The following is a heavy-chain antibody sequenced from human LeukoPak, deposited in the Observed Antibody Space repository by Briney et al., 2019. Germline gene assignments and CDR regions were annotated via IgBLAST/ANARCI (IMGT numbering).Heavy chain of an antibody. J-gene: IGHJ5*02. V-gene: IGHV4-38-2*02. Sequence: SETLSLTCGVSGYSISIGYYWGWIRQPPGKGLEWIGIIHHSGSTYYNPSLKSRVTISVDTSENQFYLKVTSVTAADTAVYYCERDLCSSSNCHEGNWFDPWGQGTLVTVSS. D-gene: IGHD2-2*01. CDR3: ERDLCSSSNCHEGNWFDP. CDR2: IHHSGST. CDR1: GYSISIGYY.